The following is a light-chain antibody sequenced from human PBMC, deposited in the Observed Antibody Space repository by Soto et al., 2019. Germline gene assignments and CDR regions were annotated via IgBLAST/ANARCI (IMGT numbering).Light chain of an antibody. CDR3: QQYGSSPLVT. Sequence: EIVLTQSPGTLSLSPGERATLSCRASQSISSSYLAWYQLKPGQAPRLVIYDTSSRATGIPDRFSGSGSGTDFTITISRLEPEDFAVYYCQQYGSSPLVTFGPGTKVDMK. CDR1: QSISSSY. CDR2: DTS. J-gene: IGKJ3*01. V-gene: IGKV3-20*01.